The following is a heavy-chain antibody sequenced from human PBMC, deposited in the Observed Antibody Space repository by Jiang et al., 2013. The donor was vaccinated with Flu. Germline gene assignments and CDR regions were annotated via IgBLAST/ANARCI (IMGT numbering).Heavy chain of an antibody. D-gene: IGHD5-12*01. J-gene: IGHJ5*02. CDR2: IKANNGGT. CDR3: ARVEYSGRWRAFDP. Sequence: QVQLVESGAEVKKPGASVKVSCKSSGYTFSDYYIHWVRQAPGQGLEWMGWIKANNGGTDYAQKFQGRVTMTRDTSITTAYMELSSLRSDDTAVYFCARVEYSGRWRAFDPWGQGNPGH. V-gene: IGHV1-2*02. CDR1: GYTFSDYY.